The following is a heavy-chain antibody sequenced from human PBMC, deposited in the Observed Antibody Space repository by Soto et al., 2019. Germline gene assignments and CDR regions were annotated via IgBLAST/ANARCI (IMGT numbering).Heavy chain of an antibody. J-gene: IGHJ5*02. V-gene: IGHV3-33*01. CDR1: GFTFSSYG. Sequence: GGSLRLSCAASGFTFSSYGMHWVRQAPGKGLEWVAVIWYDGSNKYYADSVKGRFTISRDNSKNTLYLQMNSLRAEDTAGYYCAREGSPGYSSSWYDGKNWFDPWGQGTLVTVSS. D-gene: IGHD6-13*01. CDR3: AREGSPGYSSSWYDGKNWFDP. CDR2: IWYDGSNK.